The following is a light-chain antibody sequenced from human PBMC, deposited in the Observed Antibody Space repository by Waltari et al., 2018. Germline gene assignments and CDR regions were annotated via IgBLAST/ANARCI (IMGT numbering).Light chain of an antibody. Sequence: QSALTQPASLSRTLRQPLTISCTGATSDVGNYDPVSWYQQHPAKAPKLLICEVVKRPSGVSSRFSGSTSGDTASLTISGLQAEDEADYYCCSYAGRGTYVFGSGTKVTVL. J-gene: IGLJ1*01. V-gene: IGLV2-23*02. CDR3: CSYAGRGTYV. CDR2: EVV. CDR1: TSDVGNYDP.